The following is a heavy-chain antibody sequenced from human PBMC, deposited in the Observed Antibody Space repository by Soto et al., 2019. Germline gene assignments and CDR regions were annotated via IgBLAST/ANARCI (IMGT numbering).Heavy chain of an antibody. CDR2: IIPNLGKA. V-gene: IGHV1-69*13. CDR1: GYTFTSYG. J-gene: IGHJ5*02. D-gene: IGHD4-17*01. CDR3: ARGVKYGAYSRWFDP. Sequence: SVKVSCKASGYTFTSYGISWVRQAPGQGLEWMGGIIPNLGKANYAQKFQGRVTITADESTSTAYMELSSLRSEDTAVYFCARGVKYGAYSRWFDPWGQGTLVTVSS.